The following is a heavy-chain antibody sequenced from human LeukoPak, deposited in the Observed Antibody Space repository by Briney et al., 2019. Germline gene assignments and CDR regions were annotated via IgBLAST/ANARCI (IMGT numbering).Heavy chain of an antibody. CDR1: GYSFTGHY. CDR2: INPKSGGT. Sequence: ASVKVSCKASGYSFTGHYMHWVRQAPGQGLEWMGWINPKSGGTNYAQKFQGRVIMTRDTSISTAYMELSSLRSDDTAMYYCASGLSSLFSFGAALDYYMDVWGKGTPVTVSS. CDR3: ASGLSSLFSFGAALDYYMDV. D-gene: IGHD5-18*01. V-gene: IGHV1-2*02. J-gene: IGHJ6*03.